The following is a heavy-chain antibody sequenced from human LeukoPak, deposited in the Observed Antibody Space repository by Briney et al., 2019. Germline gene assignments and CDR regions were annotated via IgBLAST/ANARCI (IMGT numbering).Heavy chain of an antibody. CDR3: AKDWDMAPGY. V-gene: IGHV3-13*04. D-gene: IGHD2-15*01. J-gene: IGHJ4*02. CDR1: GFTFSSYD. Sequence: GGSLRLSCAASGFTFSSYDMHWVRQATGKGLEWVSAIGSAGDTYYPDSVKGRFTISRDNSKNTLFLQMNSLRADDTAVYYCAKDWDMAPGYWGQGTLVTVSS. CDR2: IGSAGDT.